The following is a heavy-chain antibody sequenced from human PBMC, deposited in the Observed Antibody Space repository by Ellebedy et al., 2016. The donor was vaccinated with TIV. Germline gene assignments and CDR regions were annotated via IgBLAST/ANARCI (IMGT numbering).Heavy chain of an antibody. CDR2: ITPSGGSA. D-gene: IGHD2-2*01. V-gene: IGHV1-46*01. Sequence: ASVKVSXXASGYTFTNYYMHWVRQAPGQGLEWMGIITPSGGSATYAQKFQGRVTMTRDTSTSTVYMELSSLRSDDTAVYYCARLPCGSTSCGGAAFDFWGQGTMVTVSS. CDR1: GYTFTNYY. J-gene: IGHJ3*01. CDR3: ARLPCGSTSCGGAAFDF.